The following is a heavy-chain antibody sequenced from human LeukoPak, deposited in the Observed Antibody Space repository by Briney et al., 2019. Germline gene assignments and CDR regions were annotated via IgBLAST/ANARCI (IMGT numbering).Heavy chain of an antibody. CDR2: INHSGST. J-gene: IGHJ6*03. V-gene: IGHV4-34*01. CDR1: GYSISSGYY. Sequence: SETLSLTCAVSGYSISSGYYWSWIRQPPGKGLEWIGEINHSGSTNYIPSLKSRVTISVDTSKNQFSLKLSSVTAADTAVYYCARGGPPTQYWGHYYYYMDVWGKGTTVTVSS. CDR3: ARGGPPTQYWGHYYYYMDV. D-gene: IGHD2-15*01.